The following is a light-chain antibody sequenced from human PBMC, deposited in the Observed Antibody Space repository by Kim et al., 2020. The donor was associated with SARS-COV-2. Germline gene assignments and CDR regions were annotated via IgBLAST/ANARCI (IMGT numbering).Light chain of an antibody. CDR3: QSFDSSLRAMV. V-gene: IGLV1-40*01. J-gene: IGLJ3*02. Sequence: QSVLTQPPSVSGAPGQRVIISCTGSSSNIGSVYDVHWYKQLPGTAPKLLIYRNNNRPSGVPDRFSGSKSGTSASLAITGLQADDEAHYYCQSFDSSLRAMVFGGGTQLTVL. CDR2: RNN. CDR1: SSNIGSVYD.